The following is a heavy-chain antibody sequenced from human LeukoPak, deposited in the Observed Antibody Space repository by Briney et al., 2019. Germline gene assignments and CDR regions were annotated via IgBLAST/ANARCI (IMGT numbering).Heavy chain of an antibody. V-gene: IGHV3-21*04. CDR3: ARELLWFGDGAFDI. Sequence: GGSLRLSCAASGFTFSSYSMNWVRQAPGKGLEWVSSISSSSSYIYYADSVKGRFTISRDNAKNSLYLQMNSLRAEDTAVYYCARELLWFGDGAFDIWGQGTMVTVSS. CDR1: GFTFSSYS. CDR2: ISSSSSYI. D-gene: IGHD3-10*01. J-gene: IGHJ3*02.